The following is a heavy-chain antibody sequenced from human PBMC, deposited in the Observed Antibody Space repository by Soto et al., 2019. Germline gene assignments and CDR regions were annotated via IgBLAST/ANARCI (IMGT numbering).Heavy chain of an antibody. CDR1: GGSFSGYY. J-gene: IGHJ6*02. CDR2: INHSGST. Sequence: TSETRSLTCAVYGGSFSGYYWIWIRQPQGKGLEWIGEINHSGSTNYNPSLKSRVTISVDTSKNQFSLKLSSVTAADTAVYYCARGKVYYYGSGSYYRYYYYGMDVWGQGTTVTVSS. V-gene: IGHV4-34*01. CDR3: ARGKVYYYGSGSYYRYYYYGMDV. D-gene: IGHD3-10*01.